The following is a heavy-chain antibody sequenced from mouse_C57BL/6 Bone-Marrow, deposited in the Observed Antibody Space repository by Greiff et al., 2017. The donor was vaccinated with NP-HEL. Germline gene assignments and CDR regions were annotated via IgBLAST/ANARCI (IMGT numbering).Heavy chain of an antibody. J-gene: IGHJ3*01. CDR3: TTFYYYGSSFAY. Sequence: VQLQQSGAELVRPGASVKLSCTASGFNIKDDYMHWVKQRPEQGLEWIGWIDPENGDTEYASKFQGKATITADTSSNTAYLQLSSLTSEDTAVYYCTTFYYYGSSFAYWGQGTLVTVSA. CDR1: GFNIKDDY. CDR2: IDPENGDT. V-gene: IGHV14-4*01. D-gene: IGHD1-1*01.